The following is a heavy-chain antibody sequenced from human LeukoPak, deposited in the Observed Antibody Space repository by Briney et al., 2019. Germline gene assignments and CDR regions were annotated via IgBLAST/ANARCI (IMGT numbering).Heavy chain of an antibody. J-gene: IGHJ4*02. CDR1: GFTFGNAY. Sequence: NPGVSLRLSCAASGFTFGNAYMNWVRQAPGKGLEWVGRIKPKTDGETTEYTAPVKGRFSISRDDSKNMLYLQMNSLKTEDTAVYYCITPLPYSAQGGQGTLVPSP. CDR2: IKPKTDGETT. CDR3: ITPLPYSAQ. D-gene: IGHD2-21*01. V-gene: IGHV3-15*07.